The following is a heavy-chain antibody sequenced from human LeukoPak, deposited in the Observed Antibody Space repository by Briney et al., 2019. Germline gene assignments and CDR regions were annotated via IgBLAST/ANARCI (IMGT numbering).Heavy chain of an antibody. V-gene: IGHV4-34*01. CDR3: ARGTGSSWYGGPFDS. Sequence: SETLSLTCAVYGGSFSGYYWSWIRQPPGKGLEWIGEISHSGSTNYNPSLKSRVTTSVDTSKNQFSLKLSSVTAADTAVYYCARGTGSSWYGGPFDSWGQGTLVTVSS. J-gene: IGHJ4*02. CDR2: ISHSGST. D-gene: IGHD6-13*01. CDR1: GGSFSGYY.